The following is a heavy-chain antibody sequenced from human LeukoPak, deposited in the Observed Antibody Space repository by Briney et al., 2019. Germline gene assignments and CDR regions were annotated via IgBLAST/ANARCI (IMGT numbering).Heavy chain of an antibody. CDR1: GFTFSSYS. CDR2: ISSSSSYI. D-gene: IGHD2-2*03. V-gene: IGHV3-21*01. CDR3: ARAGPIMDIVVVPAAIPLDY. Sequence: GGSLRLSCAASGFTFSSYSMNWVRQAPGKGLEWVSSISSSSSYIYYADSVKGRFTISRDNAKNSLYLQMNSLRAEDTAVYYCARAGPIMDIVVVPAAIPLDYWGQGTLVTVSS. J-gene: IGHJ4*02.